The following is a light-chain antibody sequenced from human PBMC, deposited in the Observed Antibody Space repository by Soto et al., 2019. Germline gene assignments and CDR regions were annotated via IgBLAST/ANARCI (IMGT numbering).Light chain of an antibody. Sequence: EIVLTQSPATLSLSPGERATLSCRASQSVSSYLAWYQQKPGQAPRLLIHGASNRATGIPDRFSGSGSGTDFTLTISRLEPEDFAVYYCQQYGDSPRTFGQGTKVDIK. CDR2: GAS. CDR3: QQYGDSPRT. V-gene: IGKV3-20*01. CDR1: QSVSSY. J-gene: IGKJ1*01.